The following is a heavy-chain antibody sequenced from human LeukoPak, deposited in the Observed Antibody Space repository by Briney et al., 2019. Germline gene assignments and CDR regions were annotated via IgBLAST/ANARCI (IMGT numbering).Heavy chain of an antibody. Sequence: PGRSLRLSCAASGFTFSSYGMHWVRQAPGKGLEWVAVIWYDGSNKYYVDSVQGRFTISRDNSKNTLYLQMNSLRAGDTAVYYCARETSGYCSGGACYLDSWGQGTLVTVSS. CDR1: GFTFSSYG. J-gene: IGHJ4*03. V-gene: IGHV3-33*01. D-gene: IGHD2-15*01. CDR3: ARETSGYCSGGACYLDS. CDR2: IWYDGSNK.